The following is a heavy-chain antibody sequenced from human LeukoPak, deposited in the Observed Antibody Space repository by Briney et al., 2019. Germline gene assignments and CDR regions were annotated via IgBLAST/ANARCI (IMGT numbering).Heavy chain of an antibody. CDR2: TKQDGSEK. CDR3: ATVFWRSSGYYFEY. V-gene: IGHV3-7*05. Sequence: PGGSLTLSCAASGLTFSRYWRSWVRQAPGKGLEWVASTKQDGSEKYYVDSVKGRFTISSDNAKNSLYLQMNSLRVDDTAVYYCATVFWRSSGYYFEYWGQGALVSVSS. CDR1: GLTFSRYW. J-gene: IGHJ4*02. D-gene: IGHD3-22*01.